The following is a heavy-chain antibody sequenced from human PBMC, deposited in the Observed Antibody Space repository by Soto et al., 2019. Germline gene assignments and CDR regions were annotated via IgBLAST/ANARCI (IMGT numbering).Heavy chain of an antibody. CDR3: ARDFRYIAAPSCGFDP. CDR2: ISAYNGNT. J-gene: IGHJ5*02. Sequence: QVPLVQSGAEVKKPGASVKVSCKASGYTFTSYGISWVRQAPGQGFEWMGWISAYNGNTNYAQKLQGRVTMTTDTSTSTAYMELRSLRSDDTAVYYCARDFRYIAAPSCGFDPWGQGTLVTVSS. CDR1: GYTFTSYG. D-gene: IGHD6-6*01. V-gene: IGHV1-18*01.